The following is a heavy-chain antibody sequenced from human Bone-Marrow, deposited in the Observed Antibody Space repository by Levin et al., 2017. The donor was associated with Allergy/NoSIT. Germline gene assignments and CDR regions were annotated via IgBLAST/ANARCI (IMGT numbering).Heavy chain of an antibody. CDR1: GFTFSSYG. CDR3: AKDLGYGSGRERIPGGMDV. V-gene: IGHV3-30*18. J-gene: IGHJ6*02. Sequence: GGSLRLSCAASGFTFSSYGMHWVRQAPGKGLEWVAVISYDGSNKYYADSVKGRFTISRDNSKNTLYLQMNSLRAEDTAVYYCAKDLGYGSGRERIPGGMDVWGQGTTVTVSS. D-gene: IGHD3-10*01. CDR2: ISYDGSNK.